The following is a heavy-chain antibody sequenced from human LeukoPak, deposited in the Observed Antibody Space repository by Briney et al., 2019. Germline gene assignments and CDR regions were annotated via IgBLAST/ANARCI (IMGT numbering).Heavy chain of an antibody. J-gene: IGHJ4*02. CDR1: GFTFKSYG. V-gene: IGHV3-30*03. Sequence: GGSLRLSCAASGFTFKSYGMHWVRQAPGKGREWVAAISYDGSDKYYVDSVKGRFTISRDNSKNTLYLQMDSLKSEDTAVYYCATGYSVEMATMPDWGQGTLVTVPS. CDR3: ATGYSVEMATMPD. CDR2: ISYDGSDK. D-gene: IGHD5-24*01.